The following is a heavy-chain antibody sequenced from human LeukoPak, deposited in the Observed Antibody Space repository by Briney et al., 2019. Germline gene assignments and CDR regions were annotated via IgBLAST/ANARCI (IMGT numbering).Heavy chain of an antibody. Sequence: PGGSLRLSCAASGFTISSSYMSWVRQAPGKWLEWVSLIYVGGGTNYADSVKGRFTISRDNSKNTLYLQMNSLGAEDTAVYYCARAGAWELHFDYWGQGALVTVSS. CDR1: GFTISSSY. J-gene: IGHJ4*02. V-gene: IGHV3-53*01. CDR2: IYVGGGT. CDR3: ARAGAWELHFDY. D-gene: IGHD1-26*01.